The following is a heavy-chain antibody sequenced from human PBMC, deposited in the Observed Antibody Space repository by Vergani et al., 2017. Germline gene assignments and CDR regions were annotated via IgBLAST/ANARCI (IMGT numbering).Heavy chain of an antibody. CDR1: GFSFSSYS. J-gene: IGHJ4*02. D-gene: IGHD2-8*01. CDR2: ISGSSSYV. Sequence: EVQLVESGGGLVKPGGSLRLSCAASGFSFSSYSMNWVRQAPGKGLEGVASISGSSSYVFYRDSVEGRFTITRANAKKSVYLQMNSLRAEDTAMYFCARGLWDCTHIRCSPPSYWGQGTQVTVSS. CDR3: ARGLWDCTHIRCSPPSY. V-gene: IGHV3-21*02.